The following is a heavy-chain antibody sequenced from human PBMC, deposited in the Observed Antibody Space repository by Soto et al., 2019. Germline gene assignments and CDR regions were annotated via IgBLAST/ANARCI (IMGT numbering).Heavy chain of an antibody. V-gene: IGHV4-59*01. CDR3: ARISTDELLWFGELSKNWFDP. CDR1: GGSISTYY. J-gene: IGHJ5*02. CDR2: IYYSRST. D-gene: IGHD3-10*01. Sequence: SETLSLTCTVSGGSISTYYWSWIRQPPGKGLEWIGYIYYSRSTNYNPSLKSRVTISVDTSKNQFSLKLSSVTAADTAVYYCARISTDELLWFGELSKNWFDPWGQGTLVSVSS.